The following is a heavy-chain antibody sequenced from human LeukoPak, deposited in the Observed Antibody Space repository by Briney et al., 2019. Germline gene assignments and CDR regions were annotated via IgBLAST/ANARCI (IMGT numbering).Heavy chain of an antibody. D-gene: IGHD5-18*01. CDR2: INPNSGGT. V-gene: IGHV1-2*02. CDR3: ARGYSGYSYGPLAVYYYYYMDV. J-gene: IGHJ6*03. Sequence: ASVRVSCKASGYTFTGYYMHWVRQAPGQGLEWMGWINPNSGGTNYAQKFQGRVTMTRDTSISTAYMELSRLRSDDTAVDYCARGYSGYSYGPLAVYYYYYMDVWGKGTTVTISS. CDR1: GYTFTGYY.